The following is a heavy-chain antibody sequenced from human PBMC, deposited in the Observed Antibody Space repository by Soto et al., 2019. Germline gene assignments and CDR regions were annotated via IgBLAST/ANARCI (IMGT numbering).Heavy chain of an antibody. Sequence: GGSLRLSCAASGFTFSSYAMSWVRQAPGKGLEWVSGISDSGTSAYYADSVKGRFTISRDNSKNTLYLQMNSLRAEDTAVYYCARGSFRIAARRGEFDYWGRGTLVTVSS. J-gene: IGHJ4*01. CDR1: GFTFSSYA. V-gene: IGHV3-23*01. CDR3: ARGSFRIAARRGEFDY. CDR2: ISDSGTSA. D-gene: IGHD6-6*01.